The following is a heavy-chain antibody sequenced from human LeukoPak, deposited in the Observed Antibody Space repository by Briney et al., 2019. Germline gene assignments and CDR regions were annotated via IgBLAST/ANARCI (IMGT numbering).Heavy chain of an antibody. D-gene: IGHD3-22*01. CDR3: ARGRTTYYYDSSGYYYHF. J-gene: IGHJ4*02. CDR1: GGSFSGYY. V-gene: IGHV4-34*01. CDR2: INHSGST. Sequence: SETLSLTCAVYGGSFSGYYWSWIRQPPGKGLEWIGEINHSGSTNYNPSLKSRVTISVDTSKTQFSLKLSSVTAADTAVYYCARGRTTYYYDSSGYYYHFWGQGTLVTVSS.